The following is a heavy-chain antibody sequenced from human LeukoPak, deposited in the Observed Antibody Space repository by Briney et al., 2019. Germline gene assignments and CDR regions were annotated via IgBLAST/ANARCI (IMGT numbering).Heavy chain of an antibody. J-gene: IGHJ5*02. CDR3: ARGGRSDNWFDP. V-gene: IGHV4-59*02. Sequence: PSQTLSLTCTVSGGSVSSYYSSWIRQPPGKGLEWIGYIYYSGSTNYTPSLKSRVTISVDTSKNQFSLTLSSVTAADTAVYYCARGGRSDNWFDPWGQGTLVTVSS. CDR1: GGSVSSYY. CDR2: IYYSGST.